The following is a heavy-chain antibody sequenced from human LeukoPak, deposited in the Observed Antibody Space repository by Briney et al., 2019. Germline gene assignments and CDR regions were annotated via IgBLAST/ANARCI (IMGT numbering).Heavy chain of an antibody. CDR2: IDPSDSYT. J-gene: IGHJ4*02. CDR1: GYSFTSYW. D-gene: IGHD5-12*01. Sequence: GESLKISCKGSGYSFTSYWISWVRQMPGKRLEWMGRIDPSDSYTNFNPSFQGHITISADKSSSTAYLHWGSLKASDTAIYYCARQYSGYDYYFDYWGQGILVTVSS. CDR3: ARQYSGYDYYFDY. V-gene: IGHV5-10-1*01.